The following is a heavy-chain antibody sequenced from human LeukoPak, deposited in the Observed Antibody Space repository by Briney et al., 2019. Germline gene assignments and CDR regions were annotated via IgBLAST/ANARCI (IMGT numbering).Heavy chain of an antibody. CDR1: RGSISGSIRSYY. Sequence: SETLSLTCTVSRGSISGSIRSYYWSWLRQPPGKGLEWIGYISSSGSVNDNPSLRSRVTISVDTSKNQFFLDLSSVSAADTAVYYCARIPLGYSGAYYFDYWGQGTLVTVSP. CDR2: ISSSGSV. J-gene: IGHJ4*02. V-gene: IGHV4-4*09. CDR3: ARIPLGYSGAYYFDY. D-gene: IGHD5-12*01.